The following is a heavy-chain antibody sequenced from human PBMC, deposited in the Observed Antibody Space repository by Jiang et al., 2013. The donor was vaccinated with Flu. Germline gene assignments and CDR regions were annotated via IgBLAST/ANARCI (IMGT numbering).Heavy chain of an antibody. CDR2: IKQDRSEK. CDR1: GFTFSSYW. Sequence: QLLESGGGLVQPGGSLRLSCAASGFTFSSYWMSWVRQAPGKGLEWVANIKQDRSEKYYVDSVKGRFTISRDNAKSSLFLQMSSLRAEDTAVYYCARGRYYYDSSGYFSWDYWGQGTLVTVSS. V-gene: IGHV3-7*01. J-gene: IGHJ4*02. CDR3: ARGRYYYDSSGYFSWDY. D-gene: IGHD3-22*01.